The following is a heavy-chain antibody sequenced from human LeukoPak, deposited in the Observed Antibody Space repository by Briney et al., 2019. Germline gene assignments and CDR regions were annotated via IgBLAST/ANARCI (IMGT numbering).Heavy chain of an antibody. J-gene: IGHJ3*02. CDR1: DGSFSGYY. CDR3: ARGGIAARRPTNAFDI. CDR2: INHSGIT. D-gene: IGHD6-6*01. Sequence: PSETLSLTCAVYDGSFSGYYWSWIRQPPGKGLEWIGEINHSGITNYNPSLKSRVIISVDTSKNQFSLKLSSVTAADTAVYYCARGGIAARRPTNAFDIWGQGTMVTVSS. V-gene: IGHV4-34*01.